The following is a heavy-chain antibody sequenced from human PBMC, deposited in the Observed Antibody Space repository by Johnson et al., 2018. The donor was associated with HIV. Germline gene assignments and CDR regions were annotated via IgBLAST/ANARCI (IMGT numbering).Heavy chain of an antibody. J-gene: IGHJ3*01. CDR1: GFTFNDHY. CDR2: ISSSGGTT. D-gene: IGHD3-22*01. Sequence: QVQLVESGGGVAQPGRSLRLSCAASGFTFNDHYMSWIRQAPGKGLEWVSYISSSGGTTYNADSMKGRFTISRNNAKNSLYLQMGSLRVEDMAVYYCAIPYYFDSGAYQWGRGTMVTVSS. V-gene: IGHV3-11*04. CDR3: AIPYYFDSGAYQ.